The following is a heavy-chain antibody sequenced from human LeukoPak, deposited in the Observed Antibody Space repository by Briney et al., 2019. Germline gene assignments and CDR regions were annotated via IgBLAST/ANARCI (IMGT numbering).Heavy chain of an antibody. J-gene: IGHJ3*02. Sequence: GGSLRLSCAASGFTFDDYAMHWVRHAPGKGLEWVSGISWNSGSIGYADSVKGRFTISRDNAKNSLYLQMNSLRAEDTALYYCAILVVGATGDAFDIWGQGTMVTVSS. D-gene: IGHD1-26*01. CDR1: GFTFDDYA. V-gene: IGHV3-9*01. CDR3: AILVVGATGDAFDI. CDR2: ISWNSGSI.